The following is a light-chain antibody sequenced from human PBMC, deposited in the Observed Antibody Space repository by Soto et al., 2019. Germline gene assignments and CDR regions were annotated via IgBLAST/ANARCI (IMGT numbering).Light chain of an antibody. CDR1: QSIDTW. J-gene: IGKJ1*01. V-gene: IGKV1-5*03. Sequence: DIQMTQFPSTLSASVGDRVTITCRASQSIDTWLAWHQQKPGQAPKLLISKASSLESGVPSRFSGSGSGTEFTLTISSLQPEDVATYYCQKYNSAPKTFGQGTKVDIK. CDR2: KAS. CDR3: QKYNSAPKT.